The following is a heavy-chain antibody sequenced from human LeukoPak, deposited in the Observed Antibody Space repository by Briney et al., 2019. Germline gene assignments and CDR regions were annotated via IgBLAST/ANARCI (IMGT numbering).Heavy chain of an antibody. Sequence: PSETLSLTCVVSGDSISSTKYHWAWIRQPPGRGLEWIGTLYSSGTSYYPLSLERRATVSVDTSRNQFSLRLTSLTAADAALYFCARHRERLYGDYFDLWGQGTLVTVSP. D-gene: IGHD4-17*01. CDR1: GDSISSTKYH. V-gene: IGHV4-39*01. CDR3: ARHRERLYGDYFDL. CDR2: LYSSGTS. J-gene: IGHJ4*02.